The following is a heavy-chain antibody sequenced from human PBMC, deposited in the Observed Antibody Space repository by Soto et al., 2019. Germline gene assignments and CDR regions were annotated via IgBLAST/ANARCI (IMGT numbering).Heavy chain of an antibody. CDR1: GDTFSSYA. Sequence: SVKVSCKASGDTFSSYAISWVRQAPGQGLEWMGGIIPIFGTANYAQKFQGRVTITADKSTSTAYMELSSLRSEDTAVYYCAREIDDSSGYPAFDIWGQGTMVTVSS. V-gene: IGHV1-69*06. J-gene: IGHJ3*02. CDR2: IIPIFGTA. CDR3: AREIDDSSGYPAFDI. D-gene: IGHD3-22*01.